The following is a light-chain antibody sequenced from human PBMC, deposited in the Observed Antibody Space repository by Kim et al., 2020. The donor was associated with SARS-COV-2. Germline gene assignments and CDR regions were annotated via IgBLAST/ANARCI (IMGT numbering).Light chain of an antibody. CDR1: NIGSKS. J-gene: IGLJ2*01. CDR2: YDT. V-gene: IGLV3-21*04. Sequence: APGKTATITCGGDNIGSKSVHWYQQKPGQAPVLVIFYDTDRPSGIPERFSGSNSGNTATLTISRVEAGDEADYYCHVWDSSSDHVVFGGGTKLTVL. CDR3: HVWDSSSDHVV.